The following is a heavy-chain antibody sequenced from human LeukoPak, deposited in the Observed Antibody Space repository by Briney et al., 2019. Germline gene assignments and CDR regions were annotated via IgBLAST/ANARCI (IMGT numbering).Heavy chain of an antibody. CDR2: ISSISAYI. CDR3: ARDGKIGPLIGYCSGGTCYNYYGMDV. CDR1: GFTFSSYG. D-gene: IGHD2-15*01. V-gene: IGHV3-21*01. Sequence: PGGSLRLSCVASGFTFSSYGMNWVRQAPGKGLEWVSSISSISAYIYYADSVKGRFTISRDNAKNSLYLQMNSLRAEDTAVYYCARDGKIGPLIGYCSGGTCYNYYGMDVWGQGTMVTVSS. J-gene: IGHJ6*02.